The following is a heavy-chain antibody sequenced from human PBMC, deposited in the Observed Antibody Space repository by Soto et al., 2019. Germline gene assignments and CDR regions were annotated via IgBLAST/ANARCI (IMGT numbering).Heavy chain of an antibody. Sequence: GGSLRLSCAASGFTFSSYAMHWVRQAPGKGLEWVAVISYDGSNKYYADSVKGRFTISRDNSKNTLYLQMNSPRAEDTAVYYCARDQSRHCSGGSCYSAYYYYYGMDVWGQGTAVTVS. CDR2: ISYDGSNK. D-gene: IGHD2-15*01. J-gene: IGHJ6*02. CDR3: ARDQSRHCSGGSCYSAYYYYYGMDV. V-gene: IGHV3-30-3*01. CDR1: GFTFSSYA.